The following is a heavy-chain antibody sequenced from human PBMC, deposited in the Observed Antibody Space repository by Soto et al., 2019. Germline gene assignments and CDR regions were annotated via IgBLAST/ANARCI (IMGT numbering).Heavy chain of an antibody. Sequence: SETLSLTCTVSGGSISSYYWSWIRQPPGKGLEWIGYIYYSGSTNYNPSLKSRVTISVDTSKNQFSLKLSSVTAADTAVYYCARDNCRDTMDCKPNIDYWGQGTLVTVSS. V-gene: IGHV4-59*01. CDR2: IYYSGST. CDR3: ARDNCRDTMDCKPNIDY. J-gene: IGHJ4*02. D-gene: IGHD3-3*01. CDR1: GGSISSYY.